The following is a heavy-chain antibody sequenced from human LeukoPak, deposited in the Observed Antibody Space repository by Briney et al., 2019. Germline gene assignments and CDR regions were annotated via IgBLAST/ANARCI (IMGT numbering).Heavy chain of an antibody. J-gene: IGHJ4*02. CDR1: LDSTTSNF. V-gene: IGHV4-4*02. D-gene: IGHD1-14*01. CDR3: AREILGGFNPGAY. CDR2: IHRSGSP. Sequence: SETLSLTCTVSLDSTTSNFWSWVRQSPGKGLEWIGEIHRSGSPNYNPSLQSRVTISINRSRNQIALELSSVTAADTAVYYCAREILGGFNPGAYWGQGTLVTVSS.